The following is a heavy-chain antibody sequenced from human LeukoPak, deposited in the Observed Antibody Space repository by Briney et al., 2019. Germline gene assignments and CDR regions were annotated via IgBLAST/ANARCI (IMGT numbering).Heavy chain of an antibody. Sequence: GASVKLSCTASGYTFNSYGISWVRQAPGQGLEWMGWISAYNGNTNYEQNSQGRVTMTRDTSTSTAYMELKSLRSDDTAVYYCARVVGGYYDSSCYYYCFDPWGQGTLVTVSS. J-gene: IGHJ5*02. CDR3: ARVVGGYYDSSCYYYCFDP. V-gene: IGHV1-18*01. CDR1: GYTFNSYG. CDR2: ISAYNGNT. D-gene: IGHD3-22*01.